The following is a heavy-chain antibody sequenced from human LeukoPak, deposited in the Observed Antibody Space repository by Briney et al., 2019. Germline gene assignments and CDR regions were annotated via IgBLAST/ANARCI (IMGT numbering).Heavy chain of an antibody. V-gene: IGHV3-21*01. J-gene: IGHJ5*02. CDR3: ARAAVTAANNWFDP. Sequence: GGSLRLSCAASGFTFSSYSMNWVRQAPGKGLEWVSSISSSSSYIYYAESVKGRFTISRDNAKNSLYLQMNSLRAEDTAVYYCARAAVTAANNWFDPWGQGTLVTVSS. CDR1: GFTFSSYS. CDR2: ISSSSSYI. D-gene: IGHD6-19*01.